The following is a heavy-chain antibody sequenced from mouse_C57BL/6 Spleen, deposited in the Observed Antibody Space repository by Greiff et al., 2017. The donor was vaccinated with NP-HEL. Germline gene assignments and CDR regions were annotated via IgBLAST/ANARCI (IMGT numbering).Heavy chain of an antibody. CDR1: GFTFSSYA. D-gene: IGHD1-1*01. CDR2: ISDGGSYT. Sequence: EVQGVESGGGLVKPGGSLKLSCAASGFTFSSYAMSWVRQTPEKRLEWVATISDGGSYTYYPDNVKGRFTISRDNANNNLYLQMSHLKSEDTAMYYCARQDYGSTPFAYWGQGTLVTVSA. V-gene: IGHV5-4*01. J-gene: IGHJ3*01. CDR3: ARQDYGSTPFAY.